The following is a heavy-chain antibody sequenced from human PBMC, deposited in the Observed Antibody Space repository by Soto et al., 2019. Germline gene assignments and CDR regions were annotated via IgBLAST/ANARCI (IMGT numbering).Heavy chain of an antibody. CDR3: ARELGYDILNGYYPDT. CDR2: INHSGST. V-gene: IGHV4-34*01. CDR1: GGSFSGYY. D-gene: IGHD3-9*01. J-gene: IGHJ3*02. Sequence: PSETLSLTCAVYGGSFSGYYWSWIRQPPGKGLEWIGEINHSGSTNYNPSLKSRVTISVDTSKNQFSLKLSSVTAADTAVYYCARELGYDILNGYYPDTWGQGTMVTVSS.